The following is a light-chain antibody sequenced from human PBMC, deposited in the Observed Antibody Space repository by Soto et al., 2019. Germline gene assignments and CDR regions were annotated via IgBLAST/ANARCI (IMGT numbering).Light chain of an antibody. Sequence: DLLMTQSPSSLSASVGDRVTIACQSSHDVSRNLNWFQQKPGEAPKLLIYDASNLERGVPSRFSASGSGTDFTFTISSLQPEDVATYYCQQYNSMLSFGGGTEIELK. CDR2: DAS. J-gene: IGKJ4*01. V-gene: IGKV1-33*01. CDR1: HDVSRN. CDR3: QQYNSMLS.